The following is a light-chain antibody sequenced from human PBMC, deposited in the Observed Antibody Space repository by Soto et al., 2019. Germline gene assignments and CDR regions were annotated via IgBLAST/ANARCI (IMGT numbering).Light chain of an antibody. CDR2: AAS. Sequence: DIQMTQSPSSLSASVGDRVTITCRASQSISSYLNWYQQKPGKAPKLLIYAASSLQSGVPSRFSGSGSGTDFTLTINSLQPEDVATYYCQQYNTYSGTFGPGTKVDIK. V-gene: IGKV1-39*01. CDR1: QSISSY. J-gene: IGKJ1*01. CDR3: QQYNTYSGT.